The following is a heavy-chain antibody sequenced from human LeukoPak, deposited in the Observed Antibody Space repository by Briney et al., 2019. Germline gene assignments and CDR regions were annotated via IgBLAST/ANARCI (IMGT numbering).Heavy chain of an antibody. V-gene: IGHV3-21*06. Sequence: GGSLRLSCTASGFTFSSYSMNWVRQAPGKGLEWVSSISGSSSYIYYADSVKGRFTISRDNAKNSLYLQMNSLRAEDTAVYYCASPLDSSGYYAKDYWGQGTLVTVSS. CDR1: GFTFSSYS. J-gene: IGHJ4*02. CDR3: ASPLDSSGYYAKDY. D-gene: IGHD3-22*01. CDR2: ISGSSSYI.